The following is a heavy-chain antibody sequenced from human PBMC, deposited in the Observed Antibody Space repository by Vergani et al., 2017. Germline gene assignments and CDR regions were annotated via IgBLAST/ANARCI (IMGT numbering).Heavy chain of an antibody. D-gene: IGHD2-21*01. Sequence: QVRLEESGPGLVKPSETLSFPCSVSGYSIGSGSYWAWIRQSPGEGLQWLTSIYIKGKTYHNPSLKSRVSVSLDTSKNRFSLNLTSVTATDTAVYYCARSQGDYWYFDLWGPGSLVTVSS. CDR1: GYSIGSGSY. J-gene: IGHJ2*01. CDR3: ARSQGDYWYFDL. CDR2: IYIKGKT. V-gene: IGHV4-38-2*01.